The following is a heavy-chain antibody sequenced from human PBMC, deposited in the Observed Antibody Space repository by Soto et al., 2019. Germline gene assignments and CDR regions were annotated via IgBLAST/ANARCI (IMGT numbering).Heavy chain of an antibody. CDR2: INPNSGGT. Sequence: GASVKVSCKASGGTFSSYAISWVRQAPGQGLEWMGWINPNSGGTNYAQKFQGWVTMTRDTSISTAYMELSRLRSDDTAVYYCARVNSAAAMIFDYWGQGTLVTVSS. CDR1: GGTFSSYA. CDR3: ARVNSAAAMIFDY. D-gene: IGHD2-2*01. J-gene: IGHJ4*02. V-gene: IGHV1-2*04.